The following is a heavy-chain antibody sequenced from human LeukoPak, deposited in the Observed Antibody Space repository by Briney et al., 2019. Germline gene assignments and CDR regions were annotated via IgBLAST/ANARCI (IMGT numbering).Heavy chain of an antibody. Sequence: SETLSRNCTVSGDSINIHHHFWGWIRQHPGKGLEWIGYVNYIGSTFYNPSLKSRVTISLDTSKNQISLNLTTVTAADTAVYYCAREGGNFDFDSWGQGSLVTVSS. CDR2: VNYIGST. D-gene: IGHD4-23*01. CDR1: GDSINIHHHF. V-gene: IGHV4-31*03. J-gene: IGHJ4*02. CDR3: AREGGNFDFDS.